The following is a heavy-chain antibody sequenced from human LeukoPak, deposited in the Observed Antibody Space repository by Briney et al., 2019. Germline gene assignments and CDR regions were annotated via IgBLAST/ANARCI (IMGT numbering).Heavy chain of an antibody. CDR3: ARGSTYFDY. CDR1: GGSFSGYY. J-gene: IGHJ4*02. V-gene: IGHV4-34*01. CDR2: INHSGST. Sequence: SETLSLTCAVYGGSFSGYYWSWIRQPPGKGLEWIGEINHSGSTYYNPSLKSRVTISVDTSKSQFSLKLSSVTAADTAVYYCARGSTYFDYWGQGTMVTVSS.